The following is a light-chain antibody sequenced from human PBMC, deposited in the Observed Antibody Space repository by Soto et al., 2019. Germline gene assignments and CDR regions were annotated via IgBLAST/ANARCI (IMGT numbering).Light chain of an antibody. J-gene: IGKJ2*01. CDR3: QKYNNWPMYT. Sequence: EIVMTQSPATLSVSPGERATLSCRANQSVSSNLAWYQQKPGQAPRLLIFGASTRTTGIPARFSGSGSGTEFTLTISSLQSEDFAVYYCQKYNNWPMYTFGQGTKLEIK. CDR1: QSVSSN. V-gene: IGKV3-15*01. CDR2: GAS.